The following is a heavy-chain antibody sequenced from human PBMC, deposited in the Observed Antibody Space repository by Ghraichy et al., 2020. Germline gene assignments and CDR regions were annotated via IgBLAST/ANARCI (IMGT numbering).Heavy chain of an antibody. D-gene: IGHD2-2*01. V-gene: IGHV3-30-3*01. CDR1: GFTFSTYA. CDR2: ISYDGSNK. Sequence: GGSLRLSCAASGFTFSTYAMHWVRQAPGKGLEWVALISYDGSNKYYADSVKGRFTISRDNSKNTLSLQMNTLRADDTALYYCANGYCSSTSCYGSPDYYYYYGMDVWGQGTTVTVSS. CDR3: ANGYCSSTSCYGSPDYYYYYGMDV. J-gene: IGHJ6*02.